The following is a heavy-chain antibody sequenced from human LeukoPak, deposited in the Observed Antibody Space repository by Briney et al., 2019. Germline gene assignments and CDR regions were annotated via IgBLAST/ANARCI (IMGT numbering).Heavy chain of an antibody. CDR3: ARGSAGITMVRGVIITKGWFDH. Sequence: ASVKVSCKASGYTFTSYDINWVRQAPGQGLEWMGWMNPNSGNTDYAQKFQGRVTITRSTSISTAYMELSSLRSEDTAVYYCARGSAGITMVRGVIITKGWFDHWGQGTLVTVSS. J-gene: IGHJ5*02. V-gene: IGHV1-8*03. CDR1: GYTFTSYD. D-gene: IGHD3-10*01. CDR2: MNPNSGNT.